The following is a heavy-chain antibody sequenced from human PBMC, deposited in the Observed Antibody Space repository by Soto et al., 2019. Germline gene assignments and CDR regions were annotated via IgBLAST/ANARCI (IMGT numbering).Heavy chain of an antibody. CDR2: IIPILGIA. CDR1: GGTFSSYA. V-gene: IGHV1-69*10. Sequence: ASVKVSCKASGGTFSSYAISWVRQAPGQGLEWMGGIIPILGIANYAQKFQGRVTITADKYTSTAYMELSSLRSEDTDVYCCARAGGEAARYYCYYGRDVWGQGTTVTVSS. D-gene: IGHD6-6*01. J-gene: IGHJ6*02. CDR3: ARAGGEAARYYCYYGRDV.